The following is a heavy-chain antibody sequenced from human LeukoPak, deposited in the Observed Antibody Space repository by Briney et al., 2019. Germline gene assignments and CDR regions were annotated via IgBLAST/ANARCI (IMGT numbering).Heavy chain of an antibody. V-gene: IGHV4-38-2*02. Sequence: SETLSLTCTVSGYSISSGYYWGWIRQPPGKGLEWIGSIYHSGSTYYNPSLKSRVTISVDTSKNQFSLKLSSVTATDTAVYYCARVPGYYDSSGGAQNWGQGTLVTVSS. CDR3: ARVPGYYDSSGGAQN. D-gene: IGHD3-22*01. CDR1: GYSISSGYY. CDR2: IYHSGST. J-gene: IGHJ4*02.